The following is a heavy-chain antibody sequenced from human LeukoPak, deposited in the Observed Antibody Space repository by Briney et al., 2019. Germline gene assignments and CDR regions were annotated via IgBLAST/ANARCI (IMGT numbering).Heavy chain of an antibody. CDR3: ARANDNDGSSGYSHDY. D-gene: IGHD3-22*01. CDR2: INTDGTTT. CDR1: GFTFSRYW. V-gene: IGHV3-74*01. J-gene: IGHJ4*02. Sequence: PGGSPRLSCAASGFTFSRYWMHWVRQTPEKGLVWVSRINTDGTTTDYAGSVKGRFTISRDNAKSTLYLQMNSLRAEDTAEYYCARANDNDGSSGYSHDYWGQGTLVTVSS.